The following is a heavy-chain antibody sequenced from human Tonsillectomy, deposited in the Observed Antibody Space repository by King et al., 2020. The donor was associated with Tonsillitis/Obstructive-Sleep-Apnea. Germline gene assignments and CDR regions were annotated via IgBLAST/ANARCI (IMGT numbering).Heavy chain of an antibody. CDR2: IWYDGSNK. J-gene: IGHJ4*02. V-gene: IGHV3-33*01. CDR3: ARAATYYDFWSGYYADY. D-gene: IGHD3-3*01. CDR1: GFTFSSYG. Sequence: VQLVESGGGVVQPGRSLRLSCAASGFTFSSYGMHWVRQAPGKGLEWVAVIWYDGSNKYYADSVKGRFTISRDNSKNTLYLQMNSLRAEDTAVYYCARAATYYDFWSGYYADYWGQGTLVTVSS.